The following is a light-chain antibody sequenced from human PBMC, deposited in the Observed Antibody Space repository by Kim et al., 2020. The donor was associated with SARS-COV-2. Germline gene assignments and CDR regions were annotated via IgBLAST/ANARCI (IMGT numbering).Light chain of an antibody. CDR2: DVS. Sequence: QSALTQPASVSGSPGQLITISCTGTSSDIGRFNFVSWYQQHPGRAPKLLVYDVSNRPSGLSTRFSASKSGNTAFLTISGLQAEDEAGYYCSSLSFSNSDAFEGFGGGTQLTVL. J-gene: IGLJ2*01. CDR1: SSDIGRFNF. CDR3: SSLSFSNSDAFEG. V-gene: IGLV2-14*03.